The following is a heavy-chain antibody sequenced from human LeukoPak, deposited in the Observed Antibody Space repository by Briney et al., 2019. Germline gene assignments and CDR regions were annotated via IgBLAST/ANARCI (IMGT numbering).Heavy chain of an antibody. D-gene: IGHD3-10*01. V-gene: IGHV4-59*01. CDR2: IYNSGST. J-gene: IGHJ4*02. CDR1: GDSFSYFY. Sequence: SETLSLTCTVSGDSFSYFYWSCIRQPPGKGLEWIGYIYNSGSTNYNPSLKSRVTISLDTSKNQFYLKLSSVAAADTAVYYCARSGSYYFDYWGQGTLVTVSS. CDR3: ARSGSYYFDY.